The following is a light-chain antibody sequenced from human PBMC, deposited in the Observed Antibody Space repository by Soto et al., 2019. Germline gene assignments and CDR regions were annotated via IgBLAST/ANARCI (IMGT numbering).Light chain of an antibody. CDR3: AVWDDTQRGV. V-gene: IGLV1-47*01. CDR1: SSNIGSNY. CDR2: RNN. Sequence: QSVLTQPPSASGTPGQRVTISCSGSSSNIGSNYVFWYQQLPGTAPKLVIYRNNQRPSGVPDRCSGSKSGTSASLAISGLGAEDEDYYYCAVWDDTQRGVFGGGTKLTVL. J-gene: IGLJ3*02.